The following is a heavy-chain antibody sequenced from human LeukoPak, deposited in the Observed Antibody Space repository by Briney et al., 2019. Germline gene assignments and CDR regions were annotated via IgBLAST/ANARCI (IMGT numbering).Heavy chain of an antibody. Sequence: GASVKVSCKASGYTFTGYYMHWVRQAPGQGLEWIGRINPNSGGTNYAQKFQGRVTMTRDTSISTAYMELSRLRSDDTAVYYCARAAPGEWELPPPEPRQFDYWDQGTLVTVSS. J-gene: IGHJ4*02. CDR3: ARAAPGEWELPPPEPRQFDY. V-gene: IGHV1-2*06. D-gene: IGHD1-26*01. CDR1: GYTFTGYY. CDR2: INPNSGGT.